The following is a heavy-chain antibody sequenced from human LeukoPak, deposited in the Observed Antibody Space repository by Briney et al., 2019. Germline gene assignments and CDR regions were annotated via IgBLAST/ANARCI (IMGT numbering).Heavy chain of an antibody. V-gene: IGHV4-59*01. J-gene: IGHJ5*02. Sequence: PSETLSLTCTVSGDSISNYQWSCIRQPPGKGLEWIGYFYYGGSTHYNPSLKNRVTISLDTSKNKVSLNLTSVTAAATAVYYCASDSSYSSGWSRNWFDPWGQGTPVTVSS. CDR2: FYYGGST. CDR3: ASDSSYSSGWSRNWFDP. CDR1: GDSISNYQ. D-gene: IGHD6-19*01.